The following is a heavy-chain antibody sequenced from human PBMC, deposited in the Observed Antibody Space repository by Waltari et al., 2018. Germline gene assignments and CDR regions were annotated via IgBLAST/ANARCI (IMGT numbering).Heavy chain of an antibody. CDR3: AKTRNYYYDSSGYYHH. V-gene: IGHV3-23*01. CDR2: ISGSGGST. D-gene: IGHD3-22*01. CDR1: GFTFSRSA. Sequence: EVQLLESGGGLVQPGGSLRLSCASSGFTFSRSAMSCVHQAPGKGLEWVSAISGSGGSTYYADSVKGRFTISRDNSKNTLYLQMNSLRAEDTAVYYCAKTRNYYYDSSGYYHHWGQGTLVTVSS. J-gene: IGHJ5*02.